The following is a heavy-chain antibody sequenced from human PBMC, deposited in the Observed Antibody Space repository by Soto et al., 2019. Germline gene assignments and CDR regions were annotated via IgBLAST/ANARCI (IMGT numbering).Heavy chain of an antibody. J-gene: IGHJ4*02. V-gene: IGHV3-7*01. CDR1: GFTFSIYW. CDR3: ARDPSIAVRLDY. Sequence: GGSLRLSCAASGFTFSIYWMSWVRQAPGKGLGWVANIKQDGSEKYYVDSVKGRFTISRDNAKNSLYLEMNSLRAEDTAVYYCARDPSIAVRLDYWGQGTLVTVSS. D-gene: IGHD6-6*01. CDR2: IKQDGSEK.